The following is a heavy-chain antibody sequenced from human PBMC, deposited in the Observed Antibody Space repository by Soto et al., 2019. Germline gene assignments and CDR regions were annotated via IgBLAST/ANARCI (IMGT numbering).Heavy chain of an antibody. CDR3: ASLMTYTAMVDFDY. CDR2: ISSTSSYM. J-gene: IGHJ4*02. D-gene: IGHD5-18*01. CDR1: GFTFSSDS. Sequence: EVQLVESGGGLVKPGGSLRLSCAASGFTFSSDSMNWVRQAPGKGLEWVSSISSTSSYMYYADSVKGRFTISRDNAKNSLYLQMNSLRAEDTAVYYCASLMTYTAMVDFDYWGQGTLVTVSS. V-gene: IGHV3-21*01.